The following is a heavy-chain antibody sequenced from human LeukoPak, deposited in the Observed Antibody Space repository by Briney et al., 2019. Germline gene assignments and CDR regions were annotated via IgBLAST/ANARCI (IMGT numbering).Heavy chain of an antibody. Sequence: GRSLRLSCAASGFTFSSYGMHWVRQAPGKGLEWVAVIWYDGSNKYYADSVKGRFTISRDNSKNTLYLQMNSLRAEDTAVYYCARAGGPLGYCSGGSCLDYWGQGTLVTVSS. CDR1: GFTFSSYG. CDR3: ARAGGPLGYCSGGSCLDY. D-gene: IGHD2-15*01. J-gene: IGHJ4*02. V-gene: IGHV3-33*01. CDR2: IWYDGSNK.